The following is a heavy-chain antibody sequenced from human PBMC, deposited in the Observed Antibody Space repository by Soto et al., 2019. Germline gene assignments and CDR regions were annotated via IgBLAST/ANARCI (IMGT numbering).Heavy chain of an antibody. V-gene: IGHV3-23*01. CDR1: GFTFNNYA. CDR3: AKPSGLATAGSAFDY. J-gene: IGHJ4*02. D-gene: IGHD6-13*01. Sequence: GGALRVSCSTSGFTFNNYAMSWVRQAPGKGLEWVSTISGSGGNTFYADSVKGRFTISRDNSKNTVSLQMNSLRAEDTAVYYCAKPSGLATAGSAFDYWGRGPLVTVS. CDR2: ISGSGGNT.